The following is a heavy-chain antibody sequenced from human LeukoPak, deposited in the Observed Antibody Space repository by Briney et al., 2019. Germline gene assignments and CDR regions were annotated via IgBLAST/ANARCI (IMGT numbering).Heavy chain of an antibody. J-gene: IGHJ4*02. D-gene: IGHD3-22*01. CDR2: ISSSSSYT. CDR1: GFTFSSYS. CDR3: ARDRGYFTMTINYFDY. V-gene: IGHV3-21*01. Sequence: GGSLRLSCAASGFTFSSYSMNWVRQAPGKGLEWVSSISSSSSYTYYADSVKGRFTISRDNAKNSLYLQMNSLRAEDTAVYYCARDRGYFTMTINYFDYWGQGTLVTVSS.